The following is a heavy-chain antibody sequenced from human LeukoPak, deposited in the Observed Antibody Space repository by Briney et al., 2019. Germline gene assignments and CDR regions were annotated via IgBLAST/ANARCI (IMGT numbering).Heavy chain of an antibody. CDR3: AYNPRGVVGEPPRKWCDP. CDR1: GVSLKTPGVA. J-gene: IGHJ5*02. D-gene: IGHD3-10*01. Sequence: SGPTLVKPKQTLTVTCYVSGVSLKTPGVAVGWFRRPPGKALEWLGMIFWDDDRRYSPALRPRLAITEDTSKNQVVLTMTEMDHVDTGTYCCAYNPRGVVGEPPRKWCDPWGLGTLVSV. CDR2: IFWDDDR. V-gene: IGHV2-5*02.